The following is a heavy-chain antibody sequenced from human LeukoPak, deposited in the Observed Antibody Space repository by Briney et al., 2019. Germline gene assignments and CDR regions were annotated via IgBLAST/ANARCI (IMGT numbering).Heavy chain of an antibody. CDR3: GRERNWGGSESDY. J-gene: IGHJ4*02. CDR2: IRQDESEK. Sequence: GGSLRLSCTASGFTFAAYWMTWVRQAPGKGLEWVANIRQDESEKYYVDSVKGRLTISRDNTANALYLHMNSLRADDTAVYYCGRERNWGGSESDYWGQGTLVTVSS. D-gene: IGHD3-16*01. CDR1: GFTFAAYW. V-gene: IGHV3-7*01.